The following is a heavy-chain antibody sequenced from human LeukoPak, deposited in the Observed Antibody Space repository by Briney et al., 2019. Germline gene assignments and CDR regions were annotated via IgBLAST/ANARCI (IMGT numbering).Heavy chain of an antibody. Sequence: SETLSLTCTVSGGSISSSSYYWGWIRQPPGKGLEWIGSIYYSGSTNYNPSLKSRVTMSVDTSKNQFSLKLSSVTAADTAVYYCARDDHDSSGYYYYYYGMDVWGQGTTVTVSS. J-gene: IGHJ6*02. CDR2: IYYSGST. V-gene: IGHV4-39*07. CDR3: ARDDHDSSGYYYYYYGMDV. CDR1: GGSISSSSYY. D-gene: IGHD3-22*01.